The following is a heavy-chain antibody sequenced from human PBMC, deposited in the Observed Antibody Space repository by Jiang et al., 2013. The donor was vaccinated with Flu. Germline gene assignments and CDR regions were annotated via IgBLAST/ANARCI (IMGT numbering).Heavy chain of an antibody. J-gene: IGHJ6*02. CDR3: ARRVGDSHGHLPTYGMDV. D-gene: IGHD3-16*01. V-gene: IGHV1-18*01. CDR2: ISAYNGSR. Sequence: WISAYNGSRNYAQKFQGRVTMIRETSTSTVYMELRSLRSDDTAVYYCARRVGDSHGHLPTYGMDVWGQGTTVTVSS.